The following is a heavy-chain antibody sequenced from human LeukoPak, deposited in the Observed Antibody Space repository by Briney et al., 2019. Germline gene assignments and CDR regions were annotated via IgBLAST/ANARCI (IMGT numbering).Heavy chain of an antibody. V-gene: IGHV3-23*01. Sequence: GGSLRLSCAASGFTFSSYGMSWVRQAPGKGLEWVSAISGSGGSTYYADSVKGRFTISRDNSKNTVYLEMNSLRAEDTAVYYCAKGYGSGWNYYYYYMDVWGKGTTVTVSS. CDR2: ISGSGGST. CDR1: GFTFSSYG. J-gene: IGHJ6*03. D-gene: IGHD6-19*01. CDR3: AKGYGSGWNYYYYYMDV.